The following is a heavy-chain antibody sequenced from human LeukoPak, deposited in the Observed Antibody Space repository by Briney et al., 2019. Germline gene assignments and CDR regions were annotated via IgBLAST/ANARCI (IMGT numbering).Heavy chain of an antibody. CDR3: ARVPHYYDFWSGPIYYMDV. CDR1: GYTFTSYG. Sequence: GASVKVSCKASGYTFTSYGISWVRQAPGQGLEWMGWISAYNGNTNYAQKLQGRVTMTTDTSTSTAYMELRSLRSDDTAVYYCARVPHYYDFWSGPIYYMDVWGKGTTVTVSS. CDR2: ISAYNGNT. V-gene: IGHV1-18*01. D-gene: IGHD3-3*01. J-gene: IGHJ6*03.